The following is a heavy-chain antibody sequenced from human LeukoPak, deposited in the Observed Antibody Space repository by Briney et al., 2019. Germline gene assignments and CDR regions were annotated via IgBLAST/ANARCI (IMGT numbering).Heavy chain of an antibody. CDR2: IYHSGST. J-gene: IGHJ4*02. D-gene: IGHD2-2*01. CDR1: GGSISSYY. Sequence: SETLSLTCTVSGGSISSYYWGWIRQPPGKGLEWIGSIYHSGSTYYNPSLKSRVTISVDTSKNQFSLKLSSVTAADTAVYYCARGLCSSTSCPVDYWGQGTLVTVSS. CDR3: ARGLCSSTSCPVDY. V-gene: IGHV4-38-2*02.